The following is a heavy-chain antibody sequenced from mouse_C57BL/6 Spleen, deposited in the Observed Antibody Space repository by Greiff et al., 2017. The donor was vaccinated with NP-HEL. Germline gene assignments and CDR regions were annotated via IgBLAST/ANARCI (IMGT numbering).Heavy chain of an antibody. Sequence: VQRVESGPGLVAPSQSLSITCTVSGFSLTSYAISWVRQPPGKGLEWLGVIWTGGGTNYNSALKSRLSISKDNSKSQVFLKMNSLQTDDTARYYCARNSGGDYGTGYFDVWGTGTTVTVSS. J-gene: IGHJ1*03. CDR3: ARNSGGDYGTGYFDV. V-gene: IGHV2-9-1*01. D-gene: IGHD1-1*01. CDR1: GFSLTSYA. CDR2: IWTGGGT.